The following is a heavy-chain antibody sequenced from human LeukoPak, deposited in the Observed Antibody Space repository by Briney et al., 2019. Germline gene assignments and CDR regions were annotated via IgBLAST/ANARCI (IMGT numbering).Heavy chain of an antibody. J-gene: IGHJ6*03. V-gene: IGHV3-21*01. CDR2: ISSSSSYI. CDR3: ARVGSSSWDYYYYYYMDV. D-gene: IGHD6-13*01. Sequence: GGSLRLSCAASGFTFSSYSMNWVRQAPGKGLEWVSSISSSSSYIYYADSVKGRFTISRDNAKNSLYLQMNSLRAEDTAVYYCARVGSSSWDYYYYYYMDVWGKGTTVTVSS. CDR1: GFTFSSYS.